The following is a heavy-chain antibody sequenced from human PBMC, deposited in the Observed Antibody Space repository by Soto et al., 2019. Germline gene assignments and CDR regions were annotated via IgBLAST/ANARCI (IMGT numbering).Heavy chain of an antibody. Sequence: HPGGSLRLSCAASGFAFSSYSMNWVRQAPGKGLEWVSYISSSSSTIYYADSVKGRFTISRDNAKNSLYLQMNSLRAEDTAVYYCASQLMVVAATWPDACDIWGQGTMVTVSS. D-gene: IGHD2-15*01. J-gene: IGHJ3*02. CDR3: ASQLMVVAATWPDACDI. CDR2: ISSSSSTI. CDR1: GFAFSSYS. V-gene: IGHV3-48*01.